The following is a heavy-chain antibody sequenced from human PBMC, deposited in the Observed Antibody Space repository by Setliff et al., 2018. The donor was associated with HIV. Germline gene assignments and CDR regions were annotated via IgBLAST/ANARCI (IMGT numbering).Heavy chain of an antibody. D-gene: IGHD6-13*01. CDR3: ARDQTGVAAAAFGGGSAWSDEGFDI. Sequence: GSSEQVPCLTSRGSLSNYVIIWVRQAPGQGLEWMGMIIPLYNIPDYAQKFQGRVTFTADESTSTAYMKLSSLSTEDTAVYYSARDQTGVAAAAFGGGSAWSDEGFDIWGQGTMVTVSS. CDR2: IIPLYNIP. V-gene: IGHV1-69*13. CDR1: RGSLSNYV. J-gene: IGHJ3*02.